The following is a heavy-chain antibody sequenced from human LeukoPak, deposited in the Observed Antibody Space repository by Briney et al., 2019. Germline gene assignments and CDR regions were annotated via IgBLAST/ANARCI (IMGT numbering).Heavy chain of an antibody. V-gene: IGHV4-39*07. CDR3: AREVQGYFDWLLYDDI. CDR1: GGSISSSSYY. D-gene: IGHD3-9*01. CDR2: IYYSGST. J-gene: IGHJ3*02. Sequence: ASETLSLTCTVSGGSISSSSYYWGWIRQPPGKGLEWIGSIYYSGSTYYNPSLKSRVTISVDTSKNQFSLKLSSVTAADTAVHYCAREVQGYFDWLLYDDIWGQGTMVTVSS.